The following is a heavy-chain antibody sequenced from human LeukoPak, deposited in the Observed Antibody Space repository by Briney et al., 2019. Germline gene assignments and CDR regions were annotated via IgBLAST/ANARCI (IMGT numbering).Heavy chain of an antibody. CDR2: IYYSGST. CDR1: GFTFSSYW. J-gene: IGHJ4*02. Sequence: GSLRLSCAASGFTFSSYWMSWVRQAPGKGLEWIGSIYYSGSTYYNPSLKSRVTISVDTSKNQFSLKLSSVTAADTAVYYCARLGRSNYYFDYWGQGTLVTVSS. CDR3: ARLGRSNYYFDY. V-gene: IGHV4-39*01.